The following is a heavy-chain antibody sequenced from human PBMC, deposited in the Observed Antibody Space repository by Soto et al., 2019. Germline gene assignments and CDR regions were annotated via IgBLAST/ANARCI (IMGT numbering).Heavy chain of an antibody. CDR1: GFTFSSHA. Sequence: EVQLLEYGGGLVQPGGSLRLSCAASGFTFSSHAMSWVRQAPGKGLEWVSAISGSGGSTYYADSVKGRFTISRDNSKNTLYLQMNSLRAEDTAVYYCAKGRGSTTPSGSYYMDVWGKGTTVTVSS. CDR3: AKGRGSTTPSGSYYMDV. CDR2: ISGSGGST. J-gene: IGHJ6*03. D-gene: IGHD2-2*01. V-gene: IGHV3-23*01.